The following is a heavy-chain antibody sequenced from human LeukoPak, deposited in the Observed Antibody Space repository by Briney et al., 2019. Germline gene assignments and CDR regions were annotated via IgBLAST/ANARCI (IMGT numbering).Heavy chain of an antibody. CDR3: ARDRIAPEWELLFDY. CDR1: GYTFTSYA. J-gene: IGHJ4*02. D-gene: IGHD1-26*01. Sequence: ASVKVSCKASGYTFTSYAMNWVRQAPGQGLEWMGIINPSGGSTSYAQKFQGRVTMTRDMSTSTVYMELSSLRSEDTAVYYCARDRIAPEWELLFDYWGQGTLVTVSS. CDR2: INPSGGST. V-gene: IGHV1-46*01.